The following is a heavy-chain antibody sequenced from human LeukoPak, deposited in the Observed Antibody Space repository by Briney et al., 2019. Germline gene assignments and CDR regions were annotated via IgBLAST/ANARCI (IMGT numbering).Heavy chain of an antibody. CDR2: FFDNGNTNHKYDSGST. D-gene: IGHD2-15*01. V-gene: IGHV4-59*01. CDR3: ATSVRRGWYHGMDV. J-gene: IGHJ6*02. Sequence: SETLSHTCTVSRGSISTYYWSWIRQPPGKRLEWIGSFFDNGNTNHKYDSGSTDYNPSLKSRVTISVDTSKNQFSLRLTSVTAADTAVYFCATSVRRGWYHGMDVWGRGTTVTVSS. CDR1: RGSISTYY.